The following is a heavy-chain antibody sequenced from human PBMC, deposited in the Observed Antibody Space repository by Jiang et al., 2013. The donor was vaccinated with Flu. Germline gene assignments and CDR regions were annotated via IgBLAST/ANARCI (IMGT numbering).Heavy chain of an antibody. CDR1: GDSISTTGYY. V-gene: IGHV4-39*01. Sequence: GSGLVKPSETLSLTCTVSGDSISTTGYYWGWIRQSPVKGLEWIGSLFYSGSTYYNPSLKSRVTISADASKTQFSLRLSSVSAADTAVYYCGSSNFGIEYFQYWGQGTLVTVSS. CDR3: GSSNFGIEYFQY. CDR2: LFYSGST. J-gene: IGHJ1*01. D-gene: IGHD4/OR15-4a*01.